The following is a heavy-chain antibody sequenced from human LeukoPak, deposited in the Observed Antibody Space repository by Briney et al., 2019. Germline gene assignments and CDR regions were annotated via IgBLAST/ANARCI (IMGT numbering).Heavy chain of an antibody. V-gene: IGHV4-38-2*01. J-gene: IGHJ4*02. CDR3: ARHSVGATQYRLFDY. D-gene: IGHD1-26*01. CDR2: IYHSGST. CDR1: GYSITSGYY. Sequence: SETLSLTXAVSGYSITSGYYWGWIREPPGKGLERIGSIYHSGSTYYNPSLKSRVTIAVDTSKNQFSLKLSSVTAADTAVYYCARHSVGATQYRLFDYWGQGTLVTVSS.